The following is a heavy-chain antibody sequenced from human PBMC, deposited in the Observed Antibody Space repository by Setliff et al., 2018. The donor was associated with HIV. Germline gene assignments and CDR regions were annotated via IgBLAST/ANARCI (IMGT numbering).Heavy chain of an antibody. J-gene: IGHJ6*03. D-gene: IGHD2-2*01. CDR1: GLTFSTHS. V-gene: IGHV3-48*04. CDR2: ISGSSSPI. CDR3: ARRTGYCSTTTCSYYYYYMDV. Sequence: GGSLRLSCAASGLTFSTHSMNWVRQAPGKGLEWVSYISGSSSPIYYADSAKGRFTISRDNAKNTLYLQMNSLRAEDTAVYYCARRTGYCSTTTCSYYYYYMDVWGKGTTVTVSS.